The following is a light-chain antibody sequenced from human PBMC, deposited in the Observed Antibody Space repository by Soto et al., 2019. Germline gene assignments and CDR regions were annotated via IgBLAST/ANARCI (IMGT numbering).Light chain of an antibody. CDR3: RQLNTYPLT. V-gene: IGKV1-9*01. Sequence: DIQLTQSPFFLSASVGDRVTITCRASQGISSSLAWYQQKPGKAPKLLIYEASTLQSGVPSRFSRSGSGTEFTLTLSSQQPEDFATYYCRQLNTYPLTSGGGTKVEIK. J-gene: IGKJ4*01. CDR2: EAS. CDR1: QGISSS.